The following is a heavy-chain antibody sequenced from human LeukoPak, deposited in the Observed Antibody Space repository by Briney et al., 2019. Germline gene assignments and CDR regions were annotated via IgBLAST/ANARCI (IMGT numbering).Heavy chain of an antibody. CDR3: ARGKVGYSNGWSAADY. CDR2: ISSGSSTI. D-gene: IGHD6-19*01. CDR1: GFTFSTYS. J-gene: IGHJ4*02. V-gene: IGHV3-48*02. Sequence: PGGSLRLSCAASGFTFSTYSTNWVRQAPGKGLEWVSYISSGSSTIYYTDSLKGRFTISRDNAKNSLYLQMNSLRDEDTAVYYCARGKVGYSNGWSAADYWGQGTLVTVSS.